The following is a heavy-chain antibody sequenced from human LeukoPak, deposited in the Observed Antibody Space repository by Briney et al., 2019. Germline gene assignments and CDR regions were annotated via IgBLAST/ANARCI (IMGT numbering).Heavy chain of an antibody. V-gene: IGHV3-23*01. Sequence: PGGSLRLSCAASGFTFSSYAMSWVRQAPGKGLEWVSAISGSGGSTYYADSVKGRFTISRDNSKDTLYLQMNSLRAEDTAVYYCAKSPSIAAAGTPPGGYWGQGTLVTVSS. D-gene: IGHD6-13*01. CDR1: GFTFSSYA. CDR2: ISGSGGST. CDR3: AKSPSIAAAGTPPGGY. J-gene: IGHJ4*02.